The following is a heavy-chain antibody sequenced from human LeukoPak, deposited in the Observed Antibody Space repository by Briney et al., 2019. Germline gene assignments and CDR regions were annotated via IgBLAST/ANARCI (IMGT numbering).Heavy chain of an antibody. D-gene: IGHD3-16*01. V-gene: IGHV4-59*01. CDR2: IYYSGST. CDR3: ARVRSLGIYYYGMDV. J-gene: IGHJ6*02. Sequence: SETLSLTCTVSGGSISSYYWSWIRQPPGKGLEWIGYIYYSGSTNCNPSLKSRVTISVDTSKNQFSLKLSSVTAADTAVYYCARVRSLGIYYYGMDVWGQGTTVTVSS. CDR1: GGSISSYY.